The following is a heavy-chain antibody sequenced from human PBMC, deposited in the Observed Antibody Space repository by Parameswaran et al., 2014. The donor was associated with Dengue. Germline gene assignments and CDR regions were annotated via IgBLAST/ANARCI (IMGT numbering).Heavy chain of an antibody. J-gene: IGHJ6*02. CDR2: IYRGGSST. CDR3: AKATRSSGEVIDPFYLDV. D-gene: IGHD3-3*01. V-gene: IGHV3-23*03. Sequence: WIRQPPGKGLEWVSVIYRGGSSTYYADSVKGRFNISRENSKNTVYLQMNSLRAEDTAVYYCAKATRSSGEVIDPFYLDVWGQGTTVTVSS.